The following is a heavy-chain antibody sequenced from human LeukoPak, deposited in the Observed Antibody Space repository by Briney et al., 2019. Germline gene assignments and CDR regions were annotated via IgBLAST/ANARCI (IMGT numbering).Heavy chain of an antibody. Sequence: AGGSLRLSCAASGFTFSSYAMSWIRQPPGKGLEWIGEINHSGSTNYNPSLKSRVTISVDTSKNQFSLKLSSVTAADTAVYYCARLADYWGQGTLVTVSS. V-gene: IGHV4-34*01. CDR2: INHSGST. J-gene: IGHJ4*02. CDR3: ARLADY. CDR1: GFTFSSYA.